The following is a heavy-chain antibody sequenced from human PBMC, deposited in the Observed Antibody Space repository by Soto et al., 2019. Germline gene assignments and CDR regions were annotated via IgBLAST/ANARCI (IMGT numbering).Heavy chain of an antibody. CDR1: GGSISSDGNY. CDR3: ARGVYYVENLFDP. D-gene: IGHD1-26*01. Sequence: LETLSLTCTVSGGSISSDGNYLGWISKPPGKGLEWIGSIYYSGSTYYNPSLKSRVTISVDTSKNQFSLKLSSVTAADTAVYYCARGVYYVENLFDPWGQGTLVTVSS. CDR2: IYYSGST. V-gene: IGHV4-39*01. J-gene: IGHJ5*02.